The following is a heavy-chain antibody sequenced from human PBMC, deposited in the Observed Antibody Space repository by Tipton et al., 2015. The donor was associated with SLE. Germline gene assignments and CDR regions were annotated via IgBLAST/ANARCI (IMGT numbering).Heavy chain of an antibody. D-gene: IGHD3-16*02. CDR3: ARGPYDYIWGSYRGYFDY. CDR2: ISRRSGDHT. CDR1: GFTFADYA. V-gene: IGHV3-23*01. Sequence: SLRLSCAASGFTFADYAMSWVRQAPGKGPEWVSGISRRSGDHTYYADSVKGRFTISRDNSKNTLFLQMNSLRADDTGVYYCARGPYDYIWGSYRGYFDYWGQGTLVTVSS. J-gene: IGHJ4*02.